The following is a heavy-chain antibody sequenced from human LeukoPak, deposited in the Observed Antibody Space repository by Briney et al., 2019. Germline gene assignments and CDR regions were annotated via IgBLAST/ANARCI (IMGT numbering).Heavy chain of an antibody. J-gene: IGHJ4*02. CDR1: GDSIGTYY. CDR2: IYYTGNT. Sequence: SETLSLTCTLSGDSIGTYYWTRIRQPPGKGLEWIGYIYYTGNTNYNPSLKSRVTLSVDTSKNQFSLTLNSVTAADTAVYYCARGEGHAGYYFDSWGQGSLVTVSS. D-gene: IGHD6-13*01. CDR3: ARGEGHAGYYFDS. V-gene: IGHV4-59*01.